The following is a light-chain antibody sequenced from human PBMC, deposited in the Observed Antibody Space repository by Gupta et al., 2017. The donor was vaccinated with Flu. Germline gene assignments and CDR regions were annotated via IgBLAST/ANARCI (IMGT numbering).Light chain of an antibody. V-gene: IGKV3-20*01. J-gene: IGKJ4*01. CDR1: QRLSDTY. Sequence: GDTATLSCRASQRLSDTYLAWYHQKPGQAPRLLIYAASTRATDIPDRFSGSGSGTDFSLTITRVGPEDFGIYYCQQYDRSPLTFGGGTTVE. CDR2: AAS. CDR3: QQYDRSPLT.